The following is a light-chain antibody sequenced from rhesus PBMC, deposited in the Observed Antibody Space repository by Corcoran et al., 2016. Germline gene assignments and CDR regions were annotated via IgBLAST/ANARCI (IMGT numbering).Light chain of an antibody. CDR1: ENVNNY. CDR3: QHGYGTPFT. J-gene: IGKJ3*01. CDR2: KAS. Sequence: DIQMTQSPSSLSASVGDRVTITCRASENVNNYLNWYQQKPGKAPKLLIYKASTLHSGVPSRFSGSGYGTDYTFTISSLQPEDVATYYCQHGYGTPFTFGPGTKLDIK. V-gene: IGKV1-74*01.